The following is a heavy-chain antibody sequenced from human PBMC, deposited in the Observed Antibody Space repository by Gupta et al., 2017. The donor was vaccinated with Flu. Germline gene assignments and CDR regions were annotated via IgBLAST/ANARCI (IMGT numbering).Heavy chain of an antibody. D-gene: IGHD3-16*01. J-gene: IGHJ4*02. Sequence: EVQLLESGGGLVQPGGSLRLSCAASGFTFSSYAMSWVRQAPGKGLGWVSAISGSGGSTYYADSVKGRFTISIDTSKNTLYLQMNSLRAEDTAVYYCAKNGYYLPSYYFDYWGQGTLVTVSS. CDR2: ISGSGGST. CDR3: AKNGYYLPSYYFDY. V-gene: IGHV3-23*01. CDR1: GFTFSSYA.